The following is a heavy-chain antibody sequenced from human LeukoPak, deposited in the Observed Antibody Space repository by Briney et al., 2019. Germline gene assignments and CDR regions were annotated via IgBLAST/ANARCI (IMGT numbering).Heavy chain of an antibody. CDR1: GFTFSSYS. Sequence: GGSLRLSCAASGFTFSSYSMNWVRQAPGKGLEWVSSISSSSSYIYYADSVKGRFTISRDNAKNTLYLQMSSLRAEDTAVYYCATLRKSLWIPEFDFWGQGTLVTVSS. J-gene: IGHJ4*02. CDR3: ATLRKSLWIPEFDF. D-gene: IGHD1-1*01. V-gene: IGHV3-21*04. CDR2: ISSSSSYI.